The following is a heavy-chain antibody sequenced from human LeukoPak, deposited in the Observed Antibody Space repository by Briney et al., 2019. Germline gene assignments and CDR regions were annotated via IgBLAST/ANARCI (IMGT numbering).Heavy chain of an antibody. J-gene: IGHJ3*02. CDR1: GFTFSSYA. D-gene: IGHD6-6*01. CDR2: IYSGGST. V-gene: IGHV3-53*04. CDR3: AREEYSSSTGAFDI. Sequence: PGGSLRLSCAASGFTFSSYAMSWVRQAPGKGLEWVSVIYSGGSTYYADSVKGRFTISRHNSKNTLYLQMNSLRAEDTAVYYCAREEYSSSTGAFDIWGQGTMVTVSS.